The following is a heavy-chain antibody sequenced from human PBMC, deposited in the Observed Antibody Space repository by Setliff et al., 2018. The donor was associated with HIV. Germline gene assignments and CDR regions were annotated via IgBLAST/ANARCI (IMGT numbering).Heavy chain of an antibody. V-gene: IGHV3-7*03. J-gene: IGHJ4*02. CDR1: GLIFSSYW. Sequence: PLGGSLRLSCAASGLIFSSYWMSWVRQAPGKGLEWVANIKQDGSEKYYVDSVKGRFTISRDNAKNSLYLQMNSLRAEDTAVYYCATDRGTYWSQGTLVTVSS. D-gene: IGHD1-7*01. CDR3: ATDRGTY. CDR2: IKQDGSEK.